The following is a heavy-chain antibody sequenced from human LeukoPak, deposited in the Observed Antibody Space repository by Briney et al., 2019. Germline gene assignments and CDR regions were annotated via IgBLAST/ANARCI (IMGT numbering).Heavy chain of an antibody. D-gene: IGHD1-7*01. CDR3: AREVTGTKSDY. J-gene: IGHJ4*02. CDR1: GSSISSGSYY. V-gene: IGHV4-61*02. Sequence: SQTLSLTCTVSGSSISSGSYYWSWIRQPAGKGLEWIGRIYTSGSTNYNPSLKSRVTISVDTSKNQFSLKLSSVTAADTAVYYCAREVTGTKSDYWGQGTLVTVSS. CDR2: IYTSGST.